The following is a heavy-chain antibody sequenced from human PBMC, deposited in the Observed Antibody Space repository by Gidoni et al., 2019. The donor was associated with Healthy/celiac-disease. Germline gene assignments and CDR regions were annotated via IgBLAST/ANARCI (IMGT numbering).Heavy chain of an antibody. V-gene: IGHV5-51*01. Sequence: EVQLVQSGAEVKKPGESLKISCKGSGYSFTSYWIGWVRQMPGKGLEWMGIIYPGDSDTRYSPSFQGQVTISADKSISTAYLQWSSLKASDTAMYYCARRETIYGSTTNWFDPWGQGTLVTVSS. CDR1: GYSFTSYW. D-gene: IGHD3-10*01. CDR2: IYPGDSDT. J-gene: IGHJ5*02. CDR3: ARRETIYGSTTNWFDP.